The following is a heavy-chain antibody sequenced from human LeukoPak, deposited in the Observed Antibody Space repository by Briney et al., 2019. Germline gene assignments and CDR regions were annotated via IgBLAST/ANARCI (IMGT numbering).Heavy chain of an antibody. Sequence: ASVKVSCKASGYTFTGYYMHWVRQASGQGLEWMGWINPDSGGTYYAQKFQGRVAMARDTSISTAYMELSRLTSDDTAVYSCARAKGGETSGYYYYGLDVWGQGTTVTVSS. CDR1: GYTFTGYY. J-gene: IGHJ6*02. V-gene: IGHV1-2*02. CDR3: ARAKGGETSGYYYYGLDV. CDR2: INPDSGGT. D-gene: IGHD7-27*01.